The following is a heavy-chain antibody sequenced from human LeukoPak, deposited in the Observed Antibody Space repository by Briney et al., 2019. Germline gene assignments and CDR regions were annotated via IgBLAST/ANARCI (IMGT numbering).Heavy chain of an antibody. CDR3: TGVITPYYYYGMDV. CDR2: IKSKTDGGTT. CDR1: GFTFSNAW. V-gene: IGHV3-15*01. J-gene: IGHJ6*02. D-gene: IGHD3-22*01. Sequence: GGALRLSCAASGFTFSNAWMSWVRQAPGKGLEWVGRIKSKTDGGTTDYAAPVKGRFTISRDDSKNTLYLQMNSLKTEDTAVYYCTGVITPYYYYGMDVWGQGTTVTVSS.